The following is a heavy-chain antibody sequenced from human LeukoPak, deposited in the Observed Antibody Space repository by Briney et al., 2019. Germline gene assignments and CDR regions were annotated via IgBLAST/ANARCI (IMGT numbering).Heavy chain of an antibody. Sequence: SETLSLTCTVSGGSISTYYWNWLRHPPGKGLEWIGFISYSGSTNYNPSLKSRATISVDTSKNQFSLKLSSVTAADTAVYYCARAYASYFLTDYWGQGTLVTVSS. CDR3: ARAYASYFLTDY. D-gene: IGHD1-26*01. V-gene: IGHV4-59*01. CDR2: ISYSGST. CDR1: GGSISTYY. J-gene: IGHJ4*02.